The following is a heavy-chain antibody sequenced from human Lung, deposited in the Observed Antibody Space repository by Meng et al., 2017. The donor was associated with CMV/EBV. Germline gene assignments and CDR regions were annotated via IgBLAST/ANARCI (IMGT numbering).Heavy chain of an antibody. CDR1: GYSISSGYY. CDR3: ARFPFDY. CDR2: IYKSGRT. V-gene: IGHV4-38-2*02. Sequence: SXTXSLTCTVSGYSISSGYYWGWIRQPPGKGLEWIGNIYKSGRTFYSPSLKTRVTMSVDTSKNQFSLKLRSVTAADTAVYYCARFPFDYWDQGTLVTVSS. J-gene: IGHJ4*02.